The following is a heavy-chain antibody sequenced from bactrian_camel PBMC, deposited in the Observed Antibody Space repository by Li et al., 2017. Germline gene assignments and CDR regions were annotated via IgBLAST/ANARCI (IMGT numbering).Heavy chain of an antibody. V-gene: IGHV3S31*01. CDR1: GFAFREYA. D-gene: IGHD1*01. J-gene: IGHJ4*01. CDR2: INRDGRLT. Sequence: DVQLVESGGGSVQPGGSLKLVCTTSGFAFREYAMTWFRRDSGKGLEWVSTINRDGRLTYHLDSVKGRFTISRDNAENTLFLQMNSLKPEDTALYYCATEGGLLWGQGTQVTVS. CDR3: ATEGGLL.